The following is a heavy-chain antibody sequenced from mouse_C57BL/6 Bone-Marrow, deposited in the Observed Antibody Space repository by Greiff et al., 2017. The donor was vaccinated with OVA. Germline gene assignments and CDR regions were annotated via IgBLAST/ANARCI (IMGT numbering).Heavy chain of an antibody. D-gene: IGHD1-1*01. CDR2: INPSSGYP. CDR3: ARSGAMTTVGARYGIVG. Sequence: VQLQQSGAELARPGASVTMSCKASGYTFTSYTMNWVNQRPGQGLEWIGYINPSSGYPTYNQTFKDKATLTADKSSSTAYMQLSSLTAEVSAVYYCARSGAMTTVGARYGIVGWGHGTSGPV. J-gene: IGHJ4*01. CDR1: GYTFTSYT. V-gene: IGHV1-4*01.